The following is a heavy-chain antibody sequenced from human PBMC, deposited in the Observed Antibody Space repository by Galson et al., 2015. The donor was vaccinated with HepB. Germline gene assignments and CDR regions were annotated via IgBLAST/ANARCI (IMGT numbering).Heavy chain of an antibody. V-gene: IGHV3-23*01. CDR2: ISGSGGST. CDR3: ATPTGWGYFDWLLATNQNESFDY. CDR1: GFTFSSYA. D-gene: IGHD3-9*01. J-gene: IGHJ4*02. Sequence: SLRLSCAASGFTFSSYAMSWVRQAPGKGLEWVSAISGSGGSTYYADSVKGRFTISRDNSKNTLYLQMNSLRAEDTAVYYCATPTGWGYFDWLLATNQNESFDYWGQGTLVTVSS.